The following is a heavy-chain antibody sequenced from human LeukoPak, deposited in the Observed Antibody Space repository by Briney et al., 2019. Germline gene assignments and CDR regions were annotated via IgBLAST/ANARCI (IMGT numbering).Heavy chain of an antibody. Sequence: PGRSLRLSCAASGFTFSSSWMHWVRQAPGKGLVWVSRINSDGSTTSYADSVKGRFTISRDNAKNTLYLQMNSLRVDDTAVYYCLRIDRSSWSPNDFWGQGTLVTVSS. D-gene: IGHD6-13*01. CDR1: GFTFSSSW. CDR3: LRIDRSSWSPNDF. V-gene: IGHV3-74*01. CDR2: INSDGSTT. J-gene: IGHJ4*02.